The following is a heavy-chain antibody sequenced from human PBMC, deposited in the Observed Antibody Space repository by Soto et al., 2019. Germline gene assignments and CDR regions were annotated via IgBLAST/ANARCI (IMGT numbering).Heavy chain of an antibody. CDR1: GFTFSSYA. CDR3: AKDAHITMIAPRPPCDY. Sequence: EVQLLESGGGLVQPGGSLRLSCAASGFTFSSYAMSWVRQAAGKGLEWVSAISGSGGSTYYADSVKGRFTISRDNSKNTLYLQMNSLRAEDTAVYYCAKDAHITMIAPRPPCDYWGQGTLVTVSS. CDR2: ISGSGGST. V-gene: IGHV3-23*01. D-gene: IGHD3-22*01. J-gene: IGHJ4*02.